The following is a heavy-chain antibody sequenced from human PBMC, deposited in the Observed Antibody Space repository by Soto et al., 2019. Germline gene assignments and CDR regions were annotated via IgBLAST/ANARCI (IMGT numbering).Heavy chain of an antibody. J-gene: IGHJ4*02. Sequence: EVQLLESGGGSVQPGGSLRLACAASGFTFSSYAMHWVRRPPGKGLEWVSSISGRGGTAYYADSVKGRFSISRDSLVNTLYLQMNSLRAEDTAGYYCAKGRGHNWNVDYWGQGTLVTVSP. CDR2: ISGRGGTA. CDR3: AKGRGHNWNVDY. V-gene: IGHV3-23*01. CDR1: GFTFSSYA. D-gene: IGHD1-20*01.